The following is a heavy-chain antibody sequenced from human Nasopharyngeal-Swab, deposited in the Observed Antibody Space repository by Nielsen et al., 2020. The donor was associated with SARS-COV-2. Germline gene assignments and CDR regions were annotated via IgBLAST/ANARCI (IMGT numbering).Heavy chain of an antibody. CDR2: INAGNSNT. J-gene: IGHJ4*02. V-gene: IGHV1-3*01. CDR1: GYTFTSYA. D-gene: IGHD6-13*01. CDR3: TRGVGYSSSWYLGY. Sequence: ASVKVSCKASGYTFTSYAMHWVRQAPGQRLEWMGWINAGNSNTKYSQKFQGRVTINRDTSATTAYMELSSLRSEDTAVYFCTRGVGYSSSWYLGYCGQGTLVTVSS.